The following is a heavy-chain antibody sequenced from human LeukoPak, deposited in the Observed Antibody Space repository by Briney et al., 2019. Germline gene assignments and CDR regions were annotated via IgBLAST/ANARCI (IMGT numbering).Heavy chain of an antibody. CDR3: ARAAYDNSGYLTL. Sequence: GRSLRLSCAASGFTSSSYGMHWVRQAPGKGLEWVAVIWYDGTNKYYADSVKGRFTISRDNSKNTLFLQMNSLRAEDTAVYYCARAAYDNSGYLTLWGQGTLVTVSS. J-gene: IGHJ4*02. CDR1: GFTSSSYG. V-gene: IGHV3-33*01. CDR2: IWYDGTNK. D-gene: IGHD3-22*01.